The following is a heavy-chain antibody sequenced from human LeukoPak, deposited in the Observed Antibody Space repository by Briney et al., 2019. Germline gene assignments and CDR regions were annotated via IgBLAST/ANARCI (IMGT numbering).Heavy chain of an antibody. D-gene: IGHD2-2*01. Sequence: SETLSLTCTVSGGSISSYYWSWIRQPPGKGLEWIGYIYYSGSTNYNPSLKSRVTMSVDTSKNQFSLKLSSVTAADTAVYYCAREGQSADYGMDVWGKGTTVTVSS. CDR2: IYYSGST. V-gene: IGHV4-59*01. J-gene: IGHJ6*04. CDR3: AREGQSADYGMDV. CDR1: GGSISSYY.